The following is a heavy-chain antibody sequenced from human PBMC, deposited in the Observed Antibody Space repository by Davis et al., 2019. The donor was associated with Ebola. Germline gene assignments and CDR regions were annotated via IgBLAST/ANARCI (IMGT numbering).Heavy chain of an antibody. Sequence: ASVKVSCKASGYTFTNYGITWVRQAPGQGLEWMGWINPHNGNTNYAQNVQGRVTLTTDTSTSTAYMEVGSLRSDDTAVYYCARGGVAYSDLDYWGQGTLVAVSS. CDR3: ARGGVAYSDLDY. D-gene: IGHD2-21*01. CDR2: INPHNGNT. J-gene: IGHJ4*02. CDR1: GYTFTNYG. V-gene: IGHV1-18*04.